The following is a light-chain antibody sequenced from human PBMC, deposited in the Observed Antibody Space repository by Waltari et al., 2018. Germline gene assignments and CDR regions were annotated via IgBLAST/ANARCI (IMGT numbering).Light chain of an antibody. CDR1: QSFLYSSNNKNY. CDR2: WAS. CDR3: QEYYGTPPDT. Sequence: DIVMTQSPDSLAVSLGERATINCKSSQSFLYSSNNKNYLAWYQQNTGQPPKLLIYWASTRESGVPDRFSGSGSGTDFTLTISSLQAEDVAVYYCQEYYGTPPDTFGQGTKLEIK. J-gene: IGKJ2*01. V-gene: IGKV4-1*01.